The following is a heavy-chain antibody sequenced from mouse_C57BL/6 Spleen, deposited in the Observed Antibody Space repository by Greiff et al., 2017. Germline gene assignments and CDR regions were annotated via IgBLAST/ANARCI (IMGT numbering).Heavy chain of an antibody. V-gene: IGHV5-9*01. CDR1: GFTFSSYT. D-gene: IGHD1-3*01. J-gene: IGHJ2*01. Sequence: EVMLVESGGGLVKPGGSLKLSCAASGFTFSSYTMSWVRQTPEKRLEWVATISGGGGNTYYPDSVKGRFTISRDNAKNTLYLQMSSLRSEDTALYYCARHNLFDYWGQGTTLTVSS. CDR2: ISGGGGNT. CDR3: ARHNLFDY.